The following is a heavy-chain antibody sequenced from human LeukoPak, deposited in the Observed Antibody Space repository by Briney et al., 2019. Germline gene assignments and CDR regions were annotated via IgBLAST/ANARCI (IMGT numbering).Heavy chain of an antibody. CDR2: IYTSGST. D-gene: IGHD2-8*02. CDR3: ARQLVLGYFDY. J-gene: IGHJ4*02. Sequence: SETLSLTCTVSGGSISSYYWSWIRQPPGKGLEWIGYIYTSGSTNYNPSLKSRVTISVDTSKNQFSLKLSSVTAADTAVYYCARQLVLGYFDYWGQGTLVTVSS. CDR1: GGSISSYY. V-gene: IGHV4-4*09.